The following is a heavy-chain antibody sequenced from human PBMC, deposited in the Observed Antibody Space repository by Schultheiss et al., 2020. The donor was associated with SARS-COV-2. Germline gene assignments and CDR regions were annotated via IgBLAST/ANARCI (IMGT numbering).Heavy chain of an antibody. J-gene: IGHJ4*02. D-gene: IGHD1-26*01. CDR3: AREVAGSSTAHFDY. Sequence: GGSLRLSCAASGFTFSNAWMNWVRQAPGKGLEWVGRIKSKTDGGTTDYAAPVKGRFTISRDDSKNTLYLQMNSLKTEDTAVYYCAREVAGSSTAHFDYWGQGTLVTVSS. V-gene: IGHV3-15*07. CDR1: GFTFSNAW. CDR2: IKSKTDGGTT.